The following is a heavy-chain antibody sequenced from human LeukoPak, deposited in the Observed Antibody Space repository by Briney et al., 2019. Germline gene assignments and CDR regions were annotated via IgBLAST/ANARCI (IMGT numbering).Heavy chain of an antibody. J-gene: IGHJ4*02. CDR1: GFTFSSYA. CDR2: ISYDGSNK. V-gene: IGHV3-30*04. Sequence: GGSLRLSCAASGFTFSSYAMHWVRQAPGKGLEWVAVISYDGSNKYYADSVKGRFTISRDNSKNTLYLQMNSLRAEDTAVYYCAKAGYCGGHCYSDSMFPYDHWGQGTLDTVSS. D-gene: IGHD2-21*02. CDR3: AKAGYCGGHCYSDSMFPYDH.